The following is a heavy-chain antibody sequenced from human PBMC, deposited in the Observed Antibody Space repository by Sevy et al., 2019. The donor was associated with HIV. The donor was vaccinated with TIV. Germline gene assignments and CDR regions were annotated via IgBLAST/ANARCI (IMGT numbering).Heavy chain of an antibody. CDR2: ISGSGTRT. CDR1: GFSFSTYA. Sequence: GGSLRLSCAASGFSFSTYAMTWVRQAPGKGLEWVSGISGSGTRTYYTDSVKGRFTISRDNSKNPVYLQMNNLGAEDTAVYYCGKVSSFGVGGFYDYWGQGTLVTVSS. D-gene: IGHD3-3*01. CDR3: GKVSSFGVGGFYDY. V-gene: IGHV3-23*01. J-gene: IGHJ4*02.